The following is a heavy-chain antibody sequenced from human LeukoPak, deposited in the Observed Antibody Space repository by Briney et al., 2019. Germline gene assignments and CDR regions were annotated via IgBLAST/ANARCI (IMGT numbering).Heavy chain of an antibody. CDR2: IYYSGST. J-gene: IGHJ4*02. CDR1: GGSISSSSYY. V-gene: IGHV4-39*01. D-gene: IGHD4-17*01. Sequence: SETLSLTCTVSGGSISSSSYYWGWIRQPPGKGLEWIGSIYYSGSTYYNPSLKSRVTISVDTSKNQFSLKLRSVTAADTAVYYCARVATTVTTFDYWGQGTLVTVSS. CDR3: ARVATTVTTFDY.